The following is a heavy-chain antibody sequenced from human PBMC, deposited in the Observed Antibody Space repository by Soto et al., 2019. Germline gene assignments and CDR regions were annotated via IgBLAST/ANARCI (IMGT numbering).Heavy chain of an antibody. V-gene: IGHV3-11*01. CDR1: GFIFSDYY. CDR2: ISESGTIT. CDR3: GRDRKQDFSRENY. Sequence: GGSLRLSCAASGFIFSDYYMGWFRQAPGKGLEWLSYISESGTITYFADSVKGRFTISRDNAENSVHLQMDSLRAEDTAIYYCGRDRKQDFSRENYWGQEIQVTVS. D-gene: IGHD3-3*01. J-gene: IGHJ4*02.